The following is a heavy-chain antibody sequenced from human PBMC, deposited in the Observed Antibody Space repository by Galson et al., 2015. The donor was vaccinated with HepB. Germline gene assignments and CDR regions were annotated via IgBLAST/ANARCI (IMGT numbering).Heavy chain of an antibody. D-gene: IGHD3-10*01. V-gene: IGHV3-66*02. CDR2: IYSGGST. Sequence: SLRLSCAASGFTVSSNYMSWVRQAPGKGLEWVSVIYSGGSTYYADSVKGRFAISRDNSRNTLNLQMSSLRTEDTAVYYCASTYNYGSGSPSLYVYYGMDVWGQWTTVTVSS. J-gene: IGHJ6*02. CDR1: GFTVSSNY. CDR3: ASTYNYGSGSPSLYVYYGMDV.